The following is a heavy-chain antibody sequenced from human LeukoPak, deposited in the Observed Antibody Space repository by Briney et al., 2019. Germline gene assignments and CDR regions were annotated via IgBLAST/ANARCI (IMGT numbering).Heavy chain of an antibody. CDR3: ARGINYYDSSGYYYVFDY. Sequence: SETLSLTCTVSDGSISSGDYYWSWIRQPPGKGLEWIGYIYYSGSTYYNPSLKSRVTISVDTSKNQFSLKLSSVTAADTAVYYCARGINYYDSSGYYYVFDYWGQGTLVTVSS. J-gene: IGHJ4*02. D-gene: IGHD3-22*01. CDR1: DGSISSGDYY. CDR2: IYYSGST. V-gene: IGHV4-30-4*01.